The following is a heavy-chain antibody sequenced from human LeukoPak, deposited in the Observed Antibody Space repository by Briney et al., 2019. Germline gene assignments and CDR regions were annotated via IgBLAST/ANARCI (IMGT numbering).Heavy chain of an antibody. V-gene: IGHV3-15*01. J-gene: IGHJ4*02. D-gene: IGHD1-1*01. CDR3: TTDRGALTN. CDR2: IQSKTDGGTT. CDR1: GFTFSNAW. Sequence: AGGSLRLSCAASGFTFSNAWMSWVRQAPGKGLEWVGRIQSKTDGGTTDYAAPVKGRFTISRDDSKTTLYLQMNSLKTEDTAMYYCTTDRGALTNWGQGTLVTVSS.